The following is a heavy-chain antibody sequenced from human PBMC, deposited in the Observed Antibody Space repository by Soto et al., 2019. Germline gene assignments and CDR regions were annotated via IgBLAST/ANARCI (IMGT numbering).Heavy chain of an antibody. CDR2: IWYDGSNK. V-gene: IGHV3-33*01. CDR1: GFTFSSYG. D-gene: IGHD5-12*01. J-gene: IGHJ4*02. Sequence: GGSLRLSCAASGFTFSSYGMHWVRQAPGKGLEWVAVIWYDGSNKYYADSVKGRFTISRDNSKNTLYLQMNSLRAEDTAVYYCARPGISGYDWYYFDYWGQGTLVTVSS. CDR3: ARPGISGYDWYYFDY.